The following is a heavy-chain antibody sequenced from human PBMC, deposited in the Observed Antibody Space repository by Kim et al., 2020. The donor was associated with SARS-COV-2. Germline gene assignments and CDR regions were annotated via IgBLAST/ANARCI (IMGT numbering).Heavy chain of an antibody. CDR3: AKAVGTAGSIDY. CDR1: GFTFADYA. V-gene: IGHV3-9*01. J-gene: IGHJ4*02. D-gene: IGHD1-1*01. Sequence: GGSLRLSCAASGFTFADYAMHWVRQAPGKGLEWVSGISWNSGSIGYADSVKGRFTISRDNAKNSLYLQMNSLRAEDTAFYYCAKAVGTAGSIDYWGQGT. CDR2: ISWNSGSI.